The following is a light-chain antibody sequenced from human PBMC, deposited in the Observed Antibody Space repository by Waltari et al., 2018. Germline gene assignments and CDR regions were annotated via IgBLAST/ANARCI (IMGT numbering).Light chain of an antibody. V-gene: IGLV3-9*01. CDR1: NIGMKN. J-gene: IGLJ3*02. CDR3: QVWDNSNGV. Sequence: SYELTQPVSVSVAQGQTAKITCGGYNIGMKNVHWYQHRPGQAPLLVLYRDDNRPPGIPDRFSGSNSGNTATLTISGAQAGDEAAYYCQVWDNSNGVFGGGT. CDR2: RDD.